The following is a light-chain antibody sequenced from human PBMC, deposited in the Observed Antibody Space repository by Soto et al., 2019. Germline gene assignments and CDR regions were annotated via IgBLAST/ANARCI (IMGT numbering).Light chain of an antibody. V-gene: IGLV2-14*01. CDR1: SSDLCTYDF. J-gene: IGLJ3*02. CDR3: SAYTTRSPLGV. CDR2: EVT. Sequence: QSVLTQPASVSGSPGQSITISCTGTSSDLCTYDFVSWYQHQPGKAPKLVIYEVTNRPSGISSRFSGSKSGNTASLPISGLRAEDEADYYCSAYTTRSPLGVFGGGTTVTVL.